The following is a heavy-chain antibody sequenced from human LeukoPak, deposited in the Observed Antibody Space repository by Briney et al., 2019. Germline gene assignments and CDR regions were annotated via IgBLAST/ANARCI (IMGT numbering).Heavy chain of an antibody. CDR3: ARGGFGSSWLFDY. D-gene: IGHD6-13*01. CDR1: GGSISSYN. V-gene: IGHV4-4*07. CDR2: IYTSGST. J-gene: IGHJ4*02. Sequence: SETLSLTCTVSGGSISSYNWSWIRQPAGKGLDWIGRIYTSGSTNYNPSLKSRVTMSVDTSKNQFSLKLSSVTAADTAVYYCARGGFGSSWLFDYWGQGTLVTVSS.